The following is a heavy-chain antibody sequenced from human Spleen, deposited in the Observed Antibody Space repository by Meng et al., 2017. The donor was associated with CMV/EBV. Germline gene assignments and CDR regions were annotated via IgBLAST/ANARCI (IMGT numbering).Heavy chain of an antibody. V-gene: IGHV3-48*03. J-gene: IGHJ4*02. CDR2: ISSSGSTI. CDR3: ARDIFPYCGGDCYSPPSFDY. CDR1: GFTFSSYE. D-gene: IGHD2-21*02. Sequence: GESLKISCAASGFTFSSYEMNWVRQAPGKGLEWVSYISSSGSTIYYADSVKGRFTISRDNAKNSLYLQVNSLRAEDTAVYYCARDIFPYCGGDCYSPPSFDYWGQGTLVTVSS.